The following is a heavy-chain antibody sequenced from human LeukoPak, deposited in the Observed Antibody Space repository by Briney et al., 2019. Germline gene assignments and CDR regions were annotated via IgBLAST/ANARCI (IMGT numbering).Heavy chain of an antibody. V-gene: IGHV1-69*13. CDR3: ARDPVGGYYSPTDDY. D-gene: IGHD3-22*01. CDR1: GGTFSSYA. CDR2: IIPIFGTA. Sequence: GASVKVSCKASGGTFSSYAISWVRQAPGQGLEWMGGIIPIFGTANYAQKFQGRVTITADESTSTAYMELSSLRSEDTAVYYCARDPVGGYYSPTDDYWGQGTLVTVSS. J-gene: IGHJ4*02.